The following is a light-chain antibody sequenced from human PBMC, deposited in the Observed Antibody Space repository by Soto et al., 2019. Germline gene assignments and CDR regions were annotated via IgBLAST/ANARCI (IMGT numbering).Light chain of an antibody. CDR1: QSVSCY. V-gene: IGKV3-15*01. CDR2: GAS. CDR3: RQYNNLPFP. J-gene: IGKJ3*01. Sequence: ELVMTQSQATLSVSPGESATLACRAIQSVSCYLAGYQQNPGQAPKLLLYGASTRATAIPARFSGSGSGTEFTLIISSQQSEDFEVYYCRQYNNLPFPFGPGTNVDIK.